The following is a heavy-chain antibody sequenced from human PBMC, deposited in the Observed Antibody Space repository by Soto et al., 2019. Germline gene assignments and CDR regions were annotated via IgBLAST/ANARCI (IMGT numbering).Heavy chain of an antibody. CDR2: ISSSSRTI. CDR3: ARDSMTGLNWFDP. CDR1: GFTFSSYS. V-gene: IGHV3-48*01. Sequence: EVQLVESGGGLVQPGGSLRLSCAASGFTFSSYSMNWVRQAPGKGLEWVSYISSSSRTIYYADSVKGRFTISRDNAKNPLYVQTNSLRAEDTAVYYCARDSMTGLNWFDPWGQGTLVTVSS. J-gene: IGHJ5*02. D-gene: IGHD3-9*01.